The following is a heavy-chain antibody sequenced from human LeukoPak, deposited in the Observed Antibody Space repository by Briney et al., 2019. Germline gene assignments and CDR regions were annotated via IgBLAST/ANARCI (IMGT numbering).Heavy chain of an antibody. CDR2: IYYSGST. V-gene: IGHV4-30-4*08. D-gene: IGHD3-22*01. CDR1: GGSISSGDYY. J-gene: IGHJ2*01. CDR3: ARAGYDTGGFWYFDL. Sequence: PSETLSLTCTVSGGSISSGDYYWSWIRQPPGKGLEWIGYIYYSGSTYYNPSLKSRVTISVDTSKNQFSLKLSSVTAADTAVYYCARAGYDTGGFWYFDLWGRGTLVTVSS.